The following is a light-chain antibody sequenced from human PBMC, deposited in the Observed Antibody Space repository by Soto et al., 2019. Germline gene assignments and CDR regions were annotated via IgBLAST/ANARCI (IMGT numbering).Light chain of an antibody. J-gene: IGLJ1*01. CDR2: SDD. CDR1: SSNIGSYP. V-gene: IGLV1-47*02. CDR3: AAWDASLSGHV. Sequence: QSVLTQSPSASGTPGQRVTISCYGSSSNIGSYPVYWYQQLPGTAPKLLINSDDQRPSGVPDRFSASKSGTSASQAISGLRSEDEADYYCAAWDASLSGHVFGAGTKLTVL.